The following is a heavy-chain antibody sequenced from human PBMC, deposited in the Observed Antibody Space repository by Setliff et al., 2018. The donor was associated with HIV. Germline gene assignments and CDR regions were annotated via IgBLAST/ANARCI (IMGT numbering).Heavy chain of an antibody. V-gene: IGHV1-45*02. J-gene: IGHJ3*01. Sequence: SVKVSCKASGYTFTDHYLHWARQAPGQALEWMGWFTPFNDNTNYAQKYRGRISITRDRSMSTAYMELSSLRSEDTGMYYCARSSRANEAFDVWGQGTMVTVSS. CDR1: GYTFTDHY. CDR3: ARSSRANEAFDV. CDR2: FTPFNDNT.